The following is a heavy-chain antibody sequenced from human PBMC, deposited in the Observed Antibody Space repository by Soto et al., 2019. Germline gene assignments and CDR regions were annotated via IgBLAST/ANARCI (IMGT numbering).Heavy chain of an antibody. D-gene: IGHD5-18*01. CDR1: GFTFSSYG. CDR3: AKDLDTAMVLDY. Sequence: QVQLVESGGGVVQPGKSLRLSCAASGFTFSSYGMHWVRKAPGKGLEWVAVISYDGHNKYYADSVKGRFTISRDNSKNTLYLQMNSLRAEDTAVYYCAKDLDTAMVLDYWGQGTLATVSS. V-gene: IGHV3-30*18. CDR2: ISYDGHNK. J-gene: IGHJ4*02.